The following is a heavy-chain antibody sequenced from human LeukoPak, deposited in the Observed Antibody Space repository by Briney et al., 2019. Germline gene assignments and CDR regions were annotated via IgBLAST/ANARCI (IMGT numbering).Heavy chain of an antibody. CDR2: ISYDGSNK. CDR1: GFTFSSYG. J-gene: IGHJ3*02. D-gene: IGHD4-11*01. Sequence: PGGSLRLSCAASGFTFSSYGMHWVRQAPGKGLEWVAVISYDGSNKYYADSVKGRFTISRDNAKNSLYLQMTSLRAEDTAVYYCARAFPTTEGAFDIWGQGTMVTVSS. V-gene: IGHV3-30*03. CDR3: ARAFPTTEGAFDI.